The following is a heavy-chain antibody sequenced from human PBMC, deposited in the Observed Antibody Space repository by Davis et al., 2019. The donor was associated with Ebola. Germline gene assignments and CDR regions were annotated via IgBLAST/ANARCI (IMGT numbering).Heavy chain of an antibody. V-gene: IGHV3-49*04. CDR1: GFTFGDYA. Sequence: GESLKISCTASGFTFGDYAMSWVRQAPGKGLEWVGFIRSKAYGGTTEYAASVKGRFTISRDDSKSIAYLQMNSLKTEDTAVYYCTRGGGVTTYYYYYGMDVWGHGTTVTVSS. CDR3: TRGGGVTTYYYYYGMDV. CDR2: IRSKAYGGTT. D-gene: IGHD4-11*01. J-gene: IGHJ6*02.